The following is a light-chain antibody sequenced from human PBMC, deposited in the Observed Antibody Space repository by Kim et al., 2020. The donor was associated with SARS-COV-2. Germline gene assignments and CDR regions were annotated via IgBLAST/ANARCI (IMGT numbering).Light chain of an antibody. CDR1: QGITTF. Sequence: SGSAGNRVTLTCRASQGITTFLAWYQQSPGKAPKLLICAASSVHSGVPSRFSGSGSGTHFTLTISSLQPEDFGTYYCQQADTSPFTFGQGTKLEI. CDR3: QQADTSPFT. V-gene: IGKV1-12*01. CDR2: AAS. J-gene: IGKJ2*01.